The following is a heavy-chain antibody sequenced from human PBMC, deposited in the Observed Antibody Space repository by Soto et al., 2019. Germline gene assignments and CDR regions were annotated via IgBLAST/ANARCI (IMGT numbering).Heavy chain of an antibody. CDR1: GFSFSSYG. Sequence: PGGSLRLSCAASGFSFSSYGMHWVRQAPGKGLEWVAVIWYDGSNKYYADSVKGRFTISRDNSKNTLYLQMNSLRAEDTAVYYCAKDGRVTRYFDWLHNDYWGQGTLGTVSS. V-gene: IGHV3-33*06. D-gene: IGHD3-9*01. CDR2: IWYDGSNK. CDR3: AKDGRVTRYFDWLHNDY. J-gene: IGHJ4*02.